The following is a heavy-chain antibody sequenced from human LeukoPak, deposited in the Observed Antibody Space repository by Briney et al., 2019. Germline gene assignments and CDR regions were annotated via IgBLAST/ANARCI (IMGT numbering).Heavy chain of an antibody. CDR2: IYYSGST. D-gene: IGHD2-15*01. Sequence: SETLSLTCTVSGGSISSYYWSWIRQPPGKGLEWIGYIYYSGSTSYNPSLKSRVTISVDTSKNQFSLKLSSVTAADTAVYYCARSRYCSGGSCYQDAFDIWGQGTTVTVSS. CDR3: ARSRYCSGGSCYQDAFDI. CDR1: GGSISSYY. V-gene: IGHV4-59*08. J-gene: IGHJ3*02.